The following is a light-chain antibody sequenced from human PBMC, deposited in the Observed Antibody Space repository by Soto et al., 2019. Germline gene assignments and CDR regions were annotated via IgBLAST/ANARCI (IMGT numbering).Light chain of an antibody. Sequence: QSALTQPASASGSPGQSVTISCTGTSSDVGGYNYVSWYQQHPGKAPKLMIYDVSNRRSGVANRFSGSKSGNTASLTISGRQAEDEADYYCSSYTSSSTLLVVFGGGTKLTVL. CDR3: SSYTSSSTLLVV. J-gene: IGLJ2*01. V-gene: IGLV2-14*01. CDR1: SSDVGGYNY. CDR2: DVS.